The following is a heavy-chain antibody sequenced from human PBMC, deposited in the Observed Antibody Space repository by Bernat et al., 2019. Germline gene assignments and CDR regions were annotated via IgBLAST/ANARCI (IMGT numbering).Heavy chain of an antibody. V-gene: IGHV3-30*19. CDR1: GFTFSSYG. Sequence: QVQLVESGGGVVQPGRSLRLSCAASGFTFSSYGMHWVRQAPGKGLEWVAVIWYDGSNKYYADSVKGRFTISRDNSKNTLYQQMNSLRAEDTAVYYCARGAGIGVYYYMDVWGKGTTVTVSS. D-gene: IGHD1-1*01. CDR2: IWYDGSNK. CDR3: ARGAGIGVYYYMDV. J-gene: IGHJ6*03.